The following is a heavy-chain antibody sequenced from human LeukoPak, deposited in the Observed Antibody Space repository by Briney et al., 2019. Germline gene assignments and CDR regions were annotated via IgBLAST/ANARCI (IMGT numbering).Heavy chain of an antibody. CDR3: ARVKSSIAATLYYYYYYMDV. J-gene: IGHJ6*03. CDR2: IYYGGST. CDR1: GGSISSYY. V-gene: IGHV4-59*01. D-gene: IGHD2-15*01. Sequence: SETLSLTCTVSGGSISSYYWSWIRQPPGKGLEWIGYIYYGGSTNYNPSLKSRVTISVDTSKNQFSLKLSSVTAADTAVYYCARVKSSIAATLYYYYYYMDVWGKGTTVTISS.